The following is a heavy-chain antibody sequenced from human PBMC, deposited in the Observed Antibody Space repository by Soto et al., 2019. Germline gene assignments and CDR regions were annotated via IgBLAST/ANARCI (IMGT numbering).Heavy chain of an antibody. CDR3: MKDGGTNE. Sequence: EVQLLESGGGLVQPGGSLTLSCAASGFTFSNYVMTWVRQAPGKGLEWVSSISNSGDRIFYADSVKGRFTISRDNAESTLYLQINSLRAEDTARFYCMKDGGTNEWGQGTLVTVSS. V-gene: IGHV3-23*01. D-gene: IGHD2-8*01. CDR1: GFTFSNYV. CDR2: ISNSGDRI. J-gene: IGHJ4*02.